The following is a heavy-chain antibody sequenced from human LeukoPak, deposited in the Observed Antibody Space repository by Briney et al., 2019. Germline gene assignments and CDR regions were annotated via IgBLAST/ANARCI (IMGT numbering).Heavy chain of an antibody. CDR1: GFTFSSYG. CDR2: IRYDGSNK. CDR3: AKDRGYCSSTSCYDYYYYMDV. V-gene: IGHV3-30*02. Sequence: GGSLRLSCAASGFTFSSYGMHWVRQAPGKGLEWVAFIRYDGSNKYYADSVKGRFTISRDNSKNTLYLQMNSLRAEDTAVYYCAKDRGYCSSTSCYDYYYYMDVWGKGTTVTVSS. D-gene: IGHD2-2*01. J-gene: IGHJ6*03.